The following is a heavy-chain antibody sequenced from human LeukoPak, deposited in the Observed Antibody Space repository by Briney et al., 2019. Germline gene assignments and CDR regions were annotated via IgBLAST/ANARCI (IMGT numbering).Heavy chain of an antibody. V-gene: IGHV4-38-2*01. D-gene: IGHD2-15*01. CDR2: VYHSGST. Sequence: SETLSLTCAVSGYSISGGYYWGWIRQPPGKGLEWIGSVYHSGSTYYNPSLKSRVSISVDTSKNQFSLKLSSVTAADTAVYYCARGRALPWGYCSGGSCRPFDYWGQGTLVTVSS. J-gene: IGHJ4*02. CDR3: ARGRALPWGYCSGGSCRPFDY. CDR1: GYSISGGYY.